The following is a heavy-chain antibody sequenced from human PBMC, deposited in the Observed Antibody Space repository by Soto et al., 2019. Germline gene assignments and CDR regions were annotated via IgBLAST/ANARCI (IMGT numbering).Heavy chain of an antibody. V-gene: IGHV1-18*01. CDR2: ISTYSGDT. J-gene: IGHJ5*02. CDR3: ACQNAPPTSEGGFDP. Sequence: QVHLVQSGVEVKTPGASVKVSCQASGYTFFTYDISWVRQAPGQGLEWMGWISTYSGDTKYAQKFQGRATMTTDTSKTTAYLELRSLSSDDTAVFYFACQNAPPTSEGGFDPWGQGTLVTVSS. D-gene: IGHD1-1*01. CDR1: GYTFFTYD.